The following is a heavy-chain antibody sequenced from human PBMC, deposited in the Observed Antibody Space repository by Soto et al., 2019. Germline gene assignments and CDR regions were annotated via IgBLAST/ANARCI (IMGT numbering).Heavy chain of an antibody. CDR3: ARDRGPSSGYYPYWFDP. CDR1: GGTFSNYA. CDR2: IIPIFGTA. Sequence: QVQLVQSGAEVKKPGSSVKVSCKASGGTFSNYAISWVRQAPGQGLEWMGGIIPIFGTANYAQKFQGRVTITADESTSTAYMELSSLRSEDTAVYYCARDRGPSSGYYPYWFDPLGQGTLVTVSS. D-gene: IGHD3-22*01. J-gene: IGHJ5*02. V-gene: IGHV1-69*12.